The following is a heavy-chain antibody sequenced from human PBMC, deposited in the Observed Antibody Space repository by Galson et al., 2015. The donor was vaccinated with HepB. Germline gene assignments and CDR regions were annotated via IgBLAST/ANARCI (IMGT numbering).Heavy chain of an antibody. Sequence: SLRLSCAASGFFVTSNYMSWVRQAPGQGLEWVSIIYSGGNTYYADSVKGRFTISRDNSGKMVYLQMNSVRAEDTALYYCARVQTGTYYNFYFDYWGQGTLVTVSS. CDR2: IYSGGNT. J-gene: IGHJ4*02. CDR3: ARVQTGTYYNFYFDY. CDR1: GFFVTSNY. D-gene: IGHD3-10*01. V-gene: IGHV3-53*01.